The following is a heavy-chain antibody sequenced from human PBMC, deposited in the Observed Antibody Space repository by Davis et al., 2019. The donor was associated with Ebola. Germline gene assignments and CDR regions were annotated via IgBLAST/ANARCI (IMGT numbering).Heavy chain of an antibody. CDR3: AISGADILTGYYNDY. J-gene: IGHJ4*02. V-gene: IGHV3-30*03. Sequence: GGSLRLSCAASGFTFSSYGMHWVRQAPGKGLEWVAVISYDGSNKYYADSVKGRFTISRDTSKNTLYLQMNSLRAEDTALYYCAISGADILTGYYNDYWGQGTLVTVSS. D-gene: IGHD3-9*01. CDR1: GFTFSSYG. CDR2: ISYDGSNK.